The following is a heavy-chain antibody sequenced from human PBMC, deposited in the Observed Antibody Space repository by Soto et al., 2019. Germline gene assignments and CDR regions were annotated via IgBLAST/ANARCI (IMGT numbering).Heavy chain of an antibody. Sequence: EVRLVESGGGVVQPGGSLRLSCAVSGITLESYWMHWVRQSRGKGLVWVERISGDGNITDYAGFVGGRFTMSRDNARDTVFLQMDRLRAEDTSVYYCARSIRGGFDPWGPGNLVIVSS. D-gene: IGHD3-10*01. CDR1: GITLESYW. J-gene: IGHJ5*02. V-gene: IGHV3-74*01. CDR2: ISGDGNIT. CDR3: ARSIRGGFDP.